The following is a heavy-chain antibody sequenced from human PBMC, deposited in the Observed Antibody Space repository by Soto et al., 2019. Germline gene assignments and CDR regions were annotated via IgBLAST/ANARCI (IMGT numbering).Heavy chain of an antibody. CDR2: ISNSGGST. D-gene: IGHD6-13*01. CDR1: GFTFSSYA. J-gene: IGHJ5*02. Sequence: GGSLRLSCAASGFTFSSYAMTWVRQAPGKGLEWVSGISNSGGSTYYADSVKGRFTISRDNAKNSLYLQMNSLRAEDTAVYYCARHPERIAEIGWFDPWGQGTLVTVSS. V-gene: IGHV3-23*01. CDR3: ARHPERIAEIGWFDP.